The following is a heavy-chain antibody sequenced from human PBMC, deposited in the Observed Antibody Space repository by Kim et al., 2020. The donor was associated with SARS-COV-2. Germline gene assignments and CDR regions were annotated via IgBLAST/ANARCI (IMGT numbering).Heavy chain of an antibody. CDR1: GFTFSSYA. D-gene: IGHD1-7*01. CDR3: AKGDWNYRSYYGMDV. CDR2: ISGSGGST. V-gene: IGHV3-23*01. J-gene: IGHJ6*02. Sequence: GGSLRLSCAASGFTFSSYAMSWVRQAPGKGLEWVSAISGSGGSTYYADSVKGRFTISRDNSKNTLYLQMNSLRAEDTAVYYCAKGDWNYRSYYGMDVWGQGTTVTVSS.